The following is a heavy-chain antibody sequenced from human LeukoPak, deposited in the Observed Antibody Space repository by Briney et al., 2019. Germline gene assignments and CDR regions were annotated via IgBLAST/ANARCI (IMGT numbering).Heavy chain of an antibody. V-gene: IGHV3-21*01. CDR2: ISSSSSYI. CDR3: ARDSLGIAARSHCFDY. Sequence: PGGSLRLSCAASGFTFSSYSMNWVRQAPGKGLEWVSSISSSSSYIYYADSVKGRFTISRDNAKTSLYLQMNSLRVEDTAVYYCARDSLGIAARSHCFDYWGQGTLVTVSS. D-gene: IGHD6-6*01. CDR1: GFTFSSYS. J-gene: IGHJ4*02.